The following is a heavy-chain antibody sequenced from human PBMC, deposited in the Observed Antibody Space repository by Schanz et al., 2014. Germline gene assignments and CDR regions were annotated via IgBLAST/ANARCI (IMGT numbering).Heavy chain of an antibody. CDR2: ISSGGGST. Sequence: EVQLVESGGGLVQPGGSLRLSCAASGFNFTTYAMSWVRQAPGKGLEWVSSISSGGGSTYYADSVKGRFTISRDNSKNTLYLQMKSLRAEDTAVYYCARVKYCTITRCYRTETEGIYYMDVWGKGTTVTVSS. CDR3: ARVKYCTITRCYRTETEGIYYMDV. CDR1: GFNFTTYA. V-gene: IGHV3-23*04. J-gene: IGHJ6*03. D-gene: IGHD2-2*01.